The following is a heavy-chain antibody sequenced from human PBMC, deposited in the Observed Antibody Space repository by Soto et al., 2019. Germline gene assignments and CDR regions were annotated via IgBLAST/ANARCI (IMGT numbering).Heavy chain of an antibody. CDR1: GFTFSNYA. J-gene: IGHJ3*02. CDR3: AKRRDYYDSSGYYWDAFDI. V-gene: IGHV3-23*01. Sequence: GGSLRLSCAASGFTFSNYAMSWVRQAPGKGLEWVSAISGSGGSTYYADSVKGRFTISRDNSKNTLYLQMNSLRAEDTAVYYCAKRRDYYDSSGYYWDAFDIWGQGTMVTVSS. D-gene: IGHD3-22*01. CDR2: ISGSGGST.